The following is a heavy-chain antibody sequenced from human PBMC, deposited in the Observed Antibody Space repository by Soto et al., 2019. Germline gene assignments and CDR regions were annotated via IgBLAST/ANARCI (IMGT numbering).Heavy chain of an antibody. CDR1: VFTFSDYG. J-gene: IGHJ4*02. D-gene: IGHD6-19*01. CDR2: ISYDRSNK. CDR3: ATDNSGWYGPFDY. Sequence: SLRLSCAACVFTFSDYGMPWVRQPPGKGLERVAFISYDRSNKDFADSVKGRFTISRDHSKNTLYLQINSLRAEDTAVYPCATDNSGWYGPFDYWGQGTLVTVSS. V-gene: IGHV3-30*03.